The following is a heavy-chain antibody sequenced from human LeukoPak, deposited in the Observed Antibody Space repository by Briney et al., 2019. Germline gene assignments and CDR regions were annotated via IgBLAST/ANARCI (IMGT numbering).Heavy chain of an antibody. CDR3: ARRWELTYLIGNDAFDI. J-gene: IGHJ3*02. V-gene: IGHV5-51*01. D-gene: IGHD1-26*01. CDR2: IYPGDSDT. CDR1: GYSFTSYW. Sequence: AGESLKISCKGSGYSFTSYWIGWVRQMPGKGLEWMGIIYPGDSDTRYSPSFQGQVTISADKSISTAYLQWSSLKASDTAMYYCARRWELTYLIGNDAFDIWGQGTTVTVSS.